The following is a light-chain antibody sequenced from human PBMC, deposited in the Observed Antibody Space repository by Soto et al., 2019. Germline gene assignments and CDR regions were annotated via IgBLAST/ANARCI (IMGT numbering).Light chain of an antibody. CDR3: TAWDGRLDGRV. CDR2: LTN. Sequence: QSVLTQPASASGTPGQRVTISCSGSSSNIGTNTVNWYQQLPGTAPKLLIYLTNQRPSGVPDRFSGSKSCTSASLDTSGRLSEDEGAYYCTAWDGRLDGRVFGGGTKLTVL. V-gene: IGLV1-44*01. J-gene: IGLJ3*02. CDR1: SSNIGTNT.